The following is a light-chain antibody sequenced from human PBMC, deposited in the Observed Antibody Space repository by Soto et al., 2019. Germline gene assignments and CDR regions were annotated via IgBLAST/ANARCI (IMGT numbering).Light chain of an antibody. V-gene: IGLV2-14*01. Sequence: QSALTQPASVSGSPGQSITISCTGTSSDVGGYNYVTWYQHHPGKAPKLMIYDVSNRPSGVSNRFSGSKSGNTASLTISGLQADDEADYYCSSYTTSSTRVFGTGTKGPS. CDR3: SSYTTSSTRV. CDR1: SSDVGGYNY. CDR2: DVS. J-gene: IGLJ1*01.